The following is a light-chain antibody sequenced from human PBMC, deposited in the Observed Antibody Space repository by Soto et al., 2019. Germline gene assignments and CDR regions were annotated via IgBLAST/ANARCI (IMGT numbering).Light chain of an antibody. V-gene: IGKV3-20*01. CDR2: GAS. CDR1: QSVSSSY. CDR3: QQYGSSPPHT. Sequence: EIVLTQSPGTLSLSPGERATLSCRASQSVSSSYLAWYQQKPVQAPRRLIYGASGRATGIPDRFSGRGSGTDFALTISRLGPEDFVVYYCQQYGSSPPHTFGPGTKVDIK. J-gene: IGKJ3*01.